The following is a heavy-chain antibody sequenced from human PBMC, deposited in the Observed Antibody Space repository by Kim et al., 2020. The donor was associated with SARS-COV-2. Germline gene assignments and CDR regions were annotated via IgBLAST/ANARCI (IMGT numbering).Heavy chain of an antibody. CDR1: GGSFSGYY. CDR3: ARRGSSSWYNWFDP. J-gene: IGHJ5*02. CDR2: INHSGST. Sequence: SETLSLTCAVYGGSFSGYYWSWIRQPPGKGLEWIGEINHSGSTNYNPSLKSRVTISVDTSKNQFSLKLSSVTAADTAVYYCARRGSSSWYNWFDPWGQGTLVTVSS. V-gene: IGHV4-34*01. D-gene: IGHD6-13*01.